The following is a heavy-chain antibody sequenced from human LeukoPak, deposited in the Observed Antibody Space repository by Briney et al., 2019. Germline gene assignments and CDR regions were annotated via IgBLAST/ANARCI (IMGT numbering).Heavy chain of an antibody. D-gene: IGHD3-16*01. J-gene: IGHJ4*02. Sequence: PSETLSLTCTVSGGSISSSSYYWGWIRQPPGKGLEWIGSIYYSGSTYYNPSPKSRVTISVDTSKSQFSLKLSSVTAADTAVYYCARPFNGGYPYYFDYWGQGTPVTVSS. CDR1: GGSISSSSYY. V-gene: IGHV4-39*01. CDR3: ARPFNGGYPYYFDY. CDR2: IYYSGST.